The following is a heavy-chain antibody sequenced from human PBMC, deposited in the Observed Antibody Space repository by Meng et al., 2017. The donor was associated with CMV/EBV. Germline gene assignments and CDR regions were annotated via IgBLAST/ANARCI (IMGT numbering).Heavy chain of an antibody. CDR1: GFTFSSYS. D-gene: IGHD3-3*01. Sequence: GGSLRLSCAASGFTFSSYSMDWVRQAPGKGLEWVSVIYSGGSTYYADSVKGRFTISRDNSKNTLYLQMNSLRAEDTAVYYCARDPTYYDFWSDRYPSYYYGMDVWGQGTTVTVSS. J-gene: IGHJ6*02. CDR2: IYSGGST. CDR3: ARDPTYYDFWSDRYPSYYYGMDV. V-gene: IGHV3-66*01.